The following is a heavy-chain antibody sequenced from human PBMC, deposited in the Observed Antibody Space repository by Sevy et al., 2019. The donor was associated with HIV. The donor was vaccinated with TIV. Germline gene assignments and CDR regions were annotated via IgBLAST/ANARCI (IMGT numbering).Heavy chain of an antibody. Sequence: SETLSLTCTVSGGSITSLYWNWIRQPPGKGLEWIANIYYNGHINYNPSLKSRVTSSLDTSKNQFSLRLSSVTAADTAMYYCAGENAWGRGYSWGQRTLVTVSS. CDR1: GGSITSLY. V-gene: IGHV4-59*08. CDR3: AGENAWGRGYS. J-gene: IGHJ4*02. D-gene: IGHD1-26*01. CDR2: IYYNGHI.